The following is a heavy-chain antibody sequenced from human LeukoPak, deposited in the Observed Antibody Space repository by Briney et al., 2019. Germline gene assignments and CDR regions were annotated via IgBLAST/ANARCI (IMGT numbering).Heavy chain of an antibody. CDR2: IIPIFGTA. CDR3: ARTDPPYYYDSVNWFDP. Sequence: SVKVSCKASGGTFRSYAISWVRQAPGQGLEWMGGIIPIFGTANYAQKFQGRVTITTDESTSTAYMELSSLRSEDTAVYYCARTDPPYYYDSVNWFDPWGQGTLVTVSS. V-gene: IGHV1-69*05. J-gene: IGHJ5*02. CDR1: GGTFRSYA. D-gene: IGHD3-22*01.